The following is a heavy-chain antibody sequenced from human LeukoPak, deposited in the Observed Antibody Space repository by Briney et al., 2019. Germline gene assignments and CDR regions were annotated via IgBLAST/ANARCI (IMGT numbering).Heavy chain of an antibody. D-gene: IGHD6-19*01. CDR3: ARDRKYSSGWYGGVDY. CDR2: INHSGST. J-gene: IGHJ4*02. CDR1: GGSFSGYY. Sequence: SETLSLTCAVYGGSFSGYYWSWIRQPPGKGLEWIGEINHSGSTNYNPSLKSRVTISVDTSKNQFSLKLSSVTAADTAVYYCARDRKYSSGWYGGVDYWGQGTLVTVSS. V-gene: IGHV4-34*01.